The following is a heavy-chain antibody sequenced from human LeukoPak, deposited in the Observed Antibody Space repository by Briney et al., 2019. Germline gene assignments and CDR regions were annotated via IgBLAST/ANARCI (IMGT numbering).Heavy chain of an antibody. CDR1: SGSISNYY. J-gene: IGHJ4*02. V-gene: IGHV4-4*07. CDR3: ARGSGYSSFDY. Sequence: SETLSLTCTASSGSISNYYWSWIRQPAGKGLEWIGRMHTSGSTNYNPSLKSRVTISVDKSKNQVSLKLNSVTAADTAVYYCARGSGYSSFDYWGQGTLVTVSS. CDR2: MHTSGST. D-gene: IGHD6-19*01.